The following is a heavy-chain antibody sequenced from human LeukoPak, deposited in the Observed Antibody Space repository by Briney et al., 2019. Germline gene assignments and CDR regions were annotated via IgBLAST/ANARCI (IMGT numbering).Heavy chain of an antibody. CDR3: ARDGRIYGDSPVDY. Sequence: ASVKVSCKASKDTFTIYDVNWVRQATGLGLEWMGWMNPNSGNTGYAQKFQGRVTMTMNSSISTAYMELSGLISDDTAVYYCARDGRIYGDSPVDYWGQGTLVAVSS. J-gene: IGHJ4*02. V-gene: IGHV1-8*01. CDR2: MNPNSGNT. D-gene: IGHD4-17*01. CDR1: KDTFTIYD.